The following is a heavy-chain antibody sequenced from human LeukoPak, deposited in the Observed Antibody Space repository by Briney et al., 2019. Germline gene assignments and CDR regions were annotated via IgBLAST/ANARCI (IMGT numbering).Heavy chain of an antibody. CDR1: GFPFTNNP. CDR3: ARDGGKSYEIDY. V-gene: IGHV3-48*01. D-gene: IGHD5-18*01. Sequence: GESLRLSCVVSGFPFTNNPMNWVRQAPGNGLEWVSYISNDITTTYYAESVKGRFTISRDNAKNSLYLQMNSLRVEDTAVYYCARDGGKSYEIDYWGQGTLVTVSS. J-gene: IGHJ4*02. CDR2: ISNDITTT.